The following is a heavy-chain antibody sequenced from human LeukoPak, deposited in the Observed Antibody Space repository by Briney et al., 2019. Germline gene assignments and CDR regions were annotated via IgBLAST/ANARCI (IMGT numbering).Heavy chain of an antibody. V-gene: IGHV3-9*03. CDR2: ISWNSGSR. CDR3: VKDVSLGFCSGGSCSAHFDY. Sequence: GGSLRLSCAASGFTFDNYAMHWVRQGPGKSLEWVSGISWNSGSRVYVDSVRGRFTISRDNAKNSLYLQMDSLRPEDMALYYCVKDVSLGFCSGGSCSAHFDYWGQGTLVTVSS. J-gene: IGHJ4*02. CDR1: GFTFDNYA. D-gene: IGHD2-15*01.